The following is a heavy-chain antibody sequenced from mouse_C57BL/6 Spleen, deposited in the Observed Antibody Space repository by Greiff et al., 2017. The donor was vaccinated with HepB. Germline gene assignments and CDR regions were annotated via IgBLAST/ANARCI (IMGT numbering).Heavy chain of an antibody. CDR3: ARDLRFDY. CDR2: ISDGGSYT. V-gene: IGHV5-4*01. J-gene: IGHJ2*01. D-gene: IGHD1-1*01. CDR1: GFTFSSYA. Sequence: EVQVVESGGGLVKPGGSLKLSCAASGFTFSSYAMSWVRQTPEKRLEWVATISDGGSYTYYPDNVKGRFTISRDNAKNNLYLQMSHLKSEDTAMYYCARDLRFDYWGQGTTLTVSS.